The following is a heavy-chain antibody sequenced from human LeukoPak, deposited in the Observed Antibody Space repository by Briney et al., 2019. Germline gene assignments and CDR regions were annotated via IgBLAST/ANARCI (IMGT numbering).Heavy chain of an antibody. V-gene: IGHV3-7*01. Sequence: GGSLRLSCAASGFTFSSYWMSWVRQAPGKGLEWVANIKQDGSEKYYVDSVKGRFTISRDNAKNSLYLQMNSLRAEDTAVYYCATAPPSYYYYYMDVWGKGTTVTVSS. CDR1: GFTFSSYW. CDR2: IKQDGSEK. J-gene: IGHJ6*03. D-gene: IGHD3-16*01. CDR3: ATAPPSYYYYYMDV.